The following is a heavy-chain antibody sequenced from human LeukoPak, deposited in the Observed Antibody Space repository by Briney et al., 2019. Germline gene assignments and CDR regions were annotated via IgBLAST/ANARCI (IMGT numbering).Heavy chain of an antibody. CDR1: GGSFSGYY. CDR2: INHSGNT. V-gene: IGHV4-34*01. CDR3: VTEPGYCTGGRCYGGWFDP. J-gene: IGHJ5*02. D-gene: IGHD2-15*01. Sequence: PSETLSLTCAVYGGSFSGYYWSWIRQAPGKGLEWVGEINHSGNTNYNPSLKSRVTISVDTSKNQFSLKLSSVSAADTAVYYCVTEPGYCTGGRCYGGWFDPWGQGTLVTVSS.